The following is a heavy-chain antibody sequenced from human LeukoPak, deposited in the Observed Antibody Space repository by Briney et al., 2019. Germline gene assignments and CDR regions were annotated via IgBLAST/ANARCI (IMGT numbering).Heavy chain of an antibody. CDR3: ARATARARLDY. D-gene: IGHD6-6*01. Sequence: PGGSLRLSCAASGFTFSRYWMYWVRQAPGKGLERVASIKLDGSEQYYVDSVKGRFTISRDNAKSSLYLQMNSLRAEDTAVYYCARATARARLDYWGQGTLVTVSS. V-gene: IGHV3-7*01. CDR1: GFTFSRYW. CDR2: IKLDGSEQ. J-gene: IGHJ4*02.